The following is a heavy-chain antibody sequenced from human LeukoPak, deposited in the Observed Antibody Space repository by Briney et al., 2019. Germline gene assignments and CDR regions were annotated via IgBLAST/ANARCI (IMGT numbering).Heavy chain of an antibody. CDR2: IKSKTDGGTT. Sequence: PGGSLRLSCAASGFTFSNAWMSWVRQAPGKGLEWVGRIKSKTDGGTTDYAAPVKGRFTISRDDSKNTLYLQMNSLKTEDTAVYYCTTDKGQLGNCSGGSCFYYYYGMDVWGQGTPVTGSS. CDR3: TTDKGQLGNCSGGSCFYYYYGMDV. D-gene: IGHD2-15*01. J-gene: IGHJ6*02. CDR1: GFTFSNAW. V-gene: IGHV3-15*01.